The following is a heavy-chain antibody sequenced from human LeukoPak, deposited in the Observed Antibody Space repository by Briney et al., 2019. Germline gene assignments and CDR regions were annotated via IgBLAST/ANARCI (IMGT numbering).Heavy chain of an antibody. CDR3: ARVGMTTVTLYYFDY. CDR1: GYTFTSYW. J-gene: IGHJ4*02. Sequence: KVSCKASGYTFTSYWIGWVRQMPGKGLEWMGIIYPGDSDTRYSPSFQGQVTISADKSISTAYLQWSSLKASDTAMYYCARVGMTTVTLYYFDYWGQGTLVTVSS. D-gene: IGHD4-11*01. V-gene: IGHV5-51*01. CDR2: IYPGDSDT.